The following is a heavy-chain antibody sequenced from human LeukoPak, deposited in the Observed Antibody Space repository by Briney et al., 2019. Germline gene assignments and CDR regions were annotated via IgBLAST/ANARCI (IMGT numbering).Heavy chain of an antibody. CDR3: ARAYYGSGSYSFDY. CDR1: GGSISSGGYS. CDR2: IYHSGST. J-gene: IGHJ4*02. V-gene: IGHV4-30-2*01. D-gene: IGHD3-10*01. Sequence: SETLSLTCAVSGGSISSGGYSWSWIRQPPGKGLEWIGYIYHSGSTYYNPSLKSRVTISVDRSKNQFSLKLSSVTAADTAVYYCARAYYGSGSYSFDYWGQGTLVTVSS.